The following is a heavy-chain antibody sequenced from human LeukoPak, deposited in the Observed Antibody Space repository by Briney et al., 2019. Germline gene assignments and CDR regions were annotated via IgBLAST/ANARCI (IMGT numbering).Heavy chain of an antibody. CDR3: ARRRFGKQIDY. CDR2: IYHSGST. J-gene: IGHJ4*02. V-gene: IGHV4-34*01. Sequence: PSETLSLTCAVSGGSFSGYYWSWIRQPPGKGLEWIGEIYHSGSTNYNPSLQSRVTISVDTSKNQFSLKLSSVTAAETAVYYCARRRFGKQIDYWGQGTLVTVSS. D-gene: IGHD3-10*01. CDR1: GGSFSGYY.